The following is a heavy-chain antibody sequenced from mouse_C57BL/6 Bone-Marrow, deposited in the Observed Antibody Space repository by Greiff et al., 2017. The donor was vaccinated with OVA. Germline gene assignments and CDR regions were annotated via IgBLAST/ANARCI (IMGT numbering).Heavy chain of an antibody. D-gene: IGHD1-1*01. Sequence: EVKLVESGGDLVKPGGSLKLSCAASGFTFSSYGMSWVRQTPDKRLEWVATISSGGSYTYYPASVKGRFTISRDNAKHTLYLQMSSLKSEDTAKDYCARQDYYGSRDYAMDYWGQGTSVTVSS. V-gene: IGHV5-6*01. CDR2: ISSGGSYT. J-gene: IGHJ4*01. CDR3: ARQDYYGSRDYAMDY. CDR1: GFTFSSYG.